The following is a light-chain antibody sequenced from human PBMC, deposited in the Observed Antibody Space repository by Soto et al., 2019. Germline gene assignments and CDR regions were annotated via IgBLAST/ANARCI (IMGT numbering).Light chain of an antibody. V-gene: IGKV3-15*01. CDR3: QQYHNRPA. Sequence: EVVFTHSPATLSVSPGDRAPLSCRASQSVTSNVAWYQQKPGQAPRLLIYGAATRATGTPGRFSGSGSGTEFPLTIRIQQAEDFAVYYCQQYHNRPAFGQGTKVDIK. CDR1: QSVTSN. J-gene: IGKJ1*01. CDR2: GAA.